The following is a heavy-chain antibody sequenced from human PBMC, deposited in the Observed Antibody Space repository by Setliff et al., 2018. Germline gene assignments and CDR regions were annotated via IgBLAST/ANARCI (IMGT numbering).Heavy chain of an antibody. D-gene: IGHD3-10*01. Sequence: PGGSLRLSCAASGFTFSRYWMSWVRQAPGKGLEWVANIKEDGSEKYYMDSVKGRFTMSRDNAKNSLYLQMNSLRAEDTAVYYCAREGKEGFGELPDYYYYYMDVWGKGTTVTVSS. J-gene: IGHJ6*03. CDR2: IKEDGSEK. V-gene: IGHV3-7*01. CDR1: GFTFSRYW. CDR3: AREGKEGFGELPDYYYYYMDV.